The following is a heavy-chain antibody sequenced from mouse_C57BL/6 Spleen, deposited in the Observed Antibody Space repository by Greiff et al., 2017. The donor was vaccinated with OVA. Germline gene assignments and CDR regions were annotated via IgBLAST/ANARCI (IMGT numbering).Heavy chain of an antibody. V-gene: IGHV1-22*01. Sequence: VQLKESGPELVKPGASVKMSCKASGYTFTDYNMHWVKQSHGKSLEWIGYINPNNGGTSYNQKFKGKATLTVNKSSSTAYMELRSLTSEDSAVYYCARAVYDGHYYAMDYWGQGTSVTVSS. J-gene: IGHJ4*01. D-gene: IGHD2-3*01. CDR1: GYTFTDYN. CDR2: INPNNGGT. CDR3: ARAVYDGHYYAMDY.